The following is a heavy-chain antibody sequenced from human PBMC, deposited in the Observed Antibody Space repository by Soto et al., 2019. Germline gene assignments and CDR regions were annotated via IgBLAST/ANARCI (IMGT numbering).Heavy chain of an antibody. J-gene: IGHJ4*02. V-gene: IGHV2-5*02. D-gene: IGHD6-6*01. CDR1: GFSLSTSGVG. Sequence: SGPTLVNPTQTLTLTCTFSGFSLSTSGVGVGWIRQPPGKALEWLALIYWDDDKRYSPPLKSRLTITKDTSKNQVVLTMTNMDPVDTATYYCPHAFHIAARRVFRPINTFSLAYWGQGTLVTVSS. CDR2: IYWDDDK. CDR3: PHAFHIAARRVFRPINTFSLAY.